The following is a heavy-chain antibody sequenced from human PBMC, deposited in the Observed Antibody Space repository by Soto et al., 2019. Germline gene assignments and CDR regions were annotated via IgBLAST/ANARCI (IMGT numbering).Heavy chain of an antibody. CDR1: GFTFSSYW. CDR3: VRDKPHNWFDP. CDR2: INNDGSAA. Sequence: EEQVVESGGGLVQPGGSLRLSCAASGFTFSSYWMHWVRQVPGKGLVWVSRINNDGSAATYADSVKGRFTISRDNAKNTVYLPMNSLRAEDTAVYYCVRDKPHNWFDPWGQGTPVTVSS. V-gene: IGHV3-74*01. J-gene: IGHJ5*02.